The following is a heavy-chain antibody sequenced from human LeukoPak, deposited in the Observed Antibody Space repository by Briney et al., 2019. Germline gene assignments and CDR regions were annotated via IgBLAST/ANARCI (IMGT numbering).Heavy chain of an antibody. Sequence: ASVKVSCKASGYTFTSYGISWVRQAPGQGLEWMGWISAYNGNTNYAQKLQGRVTMTTDTSTSTAYMELRSLRSDDTAVYYCARVADTAMVAPADYCGQGTLVTVSS. CDR2: ISAYNGNT. CDR3: ARVADTAMVAPADY. CDR1: GYTFTSYG. V-gene: IGHV1-18*01. D-gene: IGHD5-18*01. J-gene: IGHJ4*02.